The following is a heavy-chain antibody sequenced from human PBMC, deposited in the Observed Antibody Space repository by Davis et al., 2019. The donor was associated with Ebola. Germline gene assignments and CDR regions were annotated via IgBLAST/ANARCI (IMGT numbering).Heavy chain of an antibody. Sequence: PSQTLSPTCIVSGRSVSSRSYYCSWTRQHPGKGLEWIGHIYYSGSTNYNPSLKSRFTKSVDTSKNQFSLKLSSVTAAATPVYYCARVIRIAAASIRHWYFELWGRGTLVTVSS. D-gene: IGHD6-13*01. CDR3: ARVIRIAAASIRHWYFEL. CDR2: IYYSGST. CDR1: GRSVSSRSYY. J-gene: IGHJ2*01. V-gene: IGHV4-61*01.